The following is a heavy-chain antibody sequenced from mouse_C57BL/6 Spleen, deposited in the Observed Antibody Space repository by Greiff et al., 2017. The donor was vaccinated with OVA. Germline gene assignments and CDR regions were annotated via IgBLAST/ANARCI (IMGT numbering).Heavy chain of an antibody. J-gene: IGHJ3*01. CDR1: GYTFTSYW. CDR2: IHPSDSAT. Sequence: QVQLQQPGADLVKPGASVQVSCKASGYTFTSYWMHWVKQRPGQGLEWLGWIHPSDSATNYNQKFKGTATLTVDQSSSPAYMQRSSLTSEDAAVYYCAIDGRCAYWGQGTLVTVSA. D-gene: IGHD1-1*01. CDR3: AIDGRCAY. V-gene: IGHV1-74*01.